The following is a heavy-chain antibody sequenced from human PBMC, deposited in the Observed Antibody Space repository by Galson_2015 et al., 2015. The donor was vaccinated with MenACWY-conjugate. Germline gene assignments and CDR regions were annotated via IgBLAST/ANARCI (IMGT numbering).Heavy chain of an antibody. CDR1: GFIFNTYW. CDR3: AKSRGASFYFDS. CDR2: INPGGSST. D-gene: IGHD1-26*01. J-gene: IGHJ4*02. Sequence: SLRLSCAASGFIFNTYWMHWVRQAPGKGLVWVSRINPGGSSTTYADSVKDRFTISRDNAKNTLYLQMNSLRPEDAAVFYCAKSRGASFYFDSLGQGTLVTGSS. V-gene: IGHV3-74*01.